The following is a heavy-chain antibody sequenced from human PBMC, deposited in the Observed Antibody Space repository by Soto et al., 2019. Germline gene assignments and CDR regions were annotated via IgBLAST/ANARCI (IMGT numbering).Heavy chain of an antibody. CDR1: GGTFSKYP. D-gene: IGHD2-21*02. J-gene: IGHJ4*02. CDR2: FIPIFNAA. CDR3: ARDGGGNSLAY. Sequence: QVQLVQSGAEVKKPGSSVKVSCKASGGTFSKYPISWVRQAPGQGLEWMGGFIPIFNAAKYAPKFQGRLTITADESTSTAYMELSRLRSEDTAVYYCARDGGGNSLAYWGQGTLVIVSS. V-gene: IGHV1-69*01.